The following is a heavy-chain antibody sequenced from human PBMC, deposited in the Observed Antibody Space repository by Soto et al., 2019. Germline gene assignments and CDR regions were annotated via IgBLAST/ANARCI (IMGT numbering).Heavy chain of an antibody. D-gene: IGHD3-10*02. Sequence: QVQLEESGPGLVKPAQTLSLTCSVSGGSITTDGYYWSWIRQHPGKGLEWIGFVFYTGSTDYNPSLESRLAMSLDSSKNQFFLELRSLTVADMGIYYCAAQSSYGDPMYYWGQGVQVTVSS. J-gene: IGHJ4*02. CDR1: GGSITTDGYY. V-gene: IGHV4-31*03. CDR3: AAQSSYGDPMYY. CDR2: VFYTGST.